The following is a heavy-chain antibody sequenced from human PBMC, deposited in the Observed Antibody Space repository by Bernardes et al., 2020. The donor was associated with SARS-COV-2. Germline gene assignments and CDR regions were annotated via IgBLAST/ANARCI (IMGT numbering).Heavy chain of an antibody. J-gene: IGHJ4*02. V-gene: IGHV3-74*01. Sequence: VDLRLSCAASGFTFSRYWMHWVRQAPGKGLVWVSRIHSDGSRTRYADSVKGRFTISRDNAKNTLYLQMNSLRAEDTAVYYCVRDVAVTGTHFDYWGQGTLVTVSS. CDR1: GFTFSRYW. D-gene: IGHD2-21*02. CDR2: IHSDGSRT. CDR3: VRDVAVTGTHFDY.